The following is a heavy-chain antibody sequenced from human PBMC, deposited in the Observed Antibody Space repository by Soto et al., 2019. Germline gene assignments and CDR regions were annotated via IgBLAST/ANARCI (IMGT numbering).Heavy chain of an antibody. V-gene: IGHV1-8*01. J-gene: IGHJ4*02. Sequence: QVQLVQSGAEVKKPGASVKVSCKASGYTFTSYDINWVRQATGQGLEWMGWMNPNSGNTGYAQKFKGRVTMTRKTYKRTAYMQARSLRYEAKAVYYCAREYSSGWSKDSGQGTLVTVSS. CDR2: MNPNSGNT. CDR3: AREYSSGWSKD. CDR1: GYTFTSYD. D-gene: IGHD6-19*01.